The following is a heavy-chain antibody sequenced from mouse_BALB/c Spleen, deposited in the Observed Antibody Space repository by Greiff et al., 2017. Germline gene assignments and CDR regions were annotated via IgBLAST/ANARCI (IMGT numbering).Heavy chain of an antibody. V-gene: IGHV1-4*01. D-gene: IGHD2-4*01. J-gene: IGHJ2*01. CDR3: AREGRGMITTTN. Sequence: VQVVESGAELARPGASVKMSCKASGYTFTSYTMHWVKQRPGQGLEWIGYINPSSGYTNYNQKFKDKATLTADKSSSTAYMQLSSLTSEDSAVYYCAREGRGMITTTNWGQGTTLTVSS. CDR1: GYTFTSYT. CDR2: INPSSGYT.